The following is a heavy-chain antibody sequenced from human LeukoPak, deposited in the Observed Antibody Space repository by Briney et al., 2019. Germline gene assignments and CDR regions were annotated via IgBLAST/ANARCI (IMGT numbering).Heavy chain of an antibody. CDR1: GGSLSGSG. V-gene: IGHV4-34*01. CDR2: INHSGSS. CDR3: AGGPLRFMANDY. D-gene: IGHD3-3*01. J-gene: IGHJ4*02. Sequence: SETLSLTCAVYGGSLSGSGWNWFRQPPAKGLEWIGEINHSGSSNYNPSLKSRVTISVDTSKNQFSLKLSPVTAADTAIYYCAGGPLRFMANDYWGQGTPVTVSS.